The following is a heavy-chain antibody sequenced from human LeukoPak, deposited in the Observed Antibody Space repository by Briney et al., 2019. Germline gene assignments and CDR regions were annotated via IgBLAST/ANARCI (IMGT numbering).Heavy chain of an antibody. Sequence: PSETLSLTCTVSGGSISSYYWSWIRQPPGKGLEWIGYIYYSGSTNYNPSLKSRVTISVDKSKNQFSLKLSSVTAADTAVYYCAREIVGASADAFDIWGQGTMVTVSS. D-gene: IGHD1-26*01. CDR2: IYYSGST. V-gene: IGHV4-59*12. CDR1: GGSISSYY. J-gene: IGHJ3*02. CDR3: AREIVGASADAFDI.